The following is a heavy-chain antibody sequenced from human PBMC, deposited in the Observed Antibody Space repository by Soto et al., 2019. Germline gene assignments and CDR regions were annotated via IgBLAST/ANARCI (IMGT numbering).Heavy chain of an antibody. CDR3: ARDNGYSYGYFDY. CDR1: GGSVSSGSYY. D-gene: IGHD5-18*01. Sequence: SETLSLTCTVSGGSVSSGSYYWTWIRQPPGKGLEWIGCLYNSGSTNYNPALKSRATISVDTSKNQFSLRLSSVTAADTAVYCCARDNGYSYGYFDYWGQGTLVTVSS. V-gene: IGHV4-61*01. CDR2: LYNSGST. J-gene: IGHJ4*02.